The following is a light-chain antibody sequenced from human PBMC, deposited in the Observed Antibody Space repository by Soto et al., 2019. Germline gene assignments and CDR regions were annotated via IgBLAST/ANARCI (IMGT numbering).Light chain of an antibody. CDR2: STS. Sequence: QSVLTQPPSASGTPGQIVAISCSGSSSNIGSNTVTWYQQLPGTAPKLLIYSTSQRSSGVPGRFSGPKSGASASLSISGLQSEDEADYYCAAWDDRLDVYVFGTGTKLTVI. CDR1: SSNIGSNT. V-gene: IGLV1-44*01. CDR3: AAWDDRLDVYV. J-gene: IGLJ1*01.